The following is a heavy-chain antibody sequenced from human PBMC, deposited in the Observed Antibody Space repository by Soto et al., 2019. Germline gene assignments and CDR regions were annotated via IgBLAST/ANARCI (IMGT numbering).Heavy chain of an antibody. Sequence: QVQLVQSGAEVKKPGSSVKVSCKASGGTFSSYAISWVRQAPGQGIEWTGGIIPIFGTANYAQNFQGRVTITADESTSTADMELSSLRYEDTAVYYFASWMSTVTIYYYYYCMDGWGHGTTLTVCS. CDR3: ASWMSTVTIYYYYYCMDG. D-gene: IGHD4-17*01. CDR1: GGTFSSYA. V-gene: IGHV1-69*19. J-gene: IGHJ6*02. CDR2: IIPIFGTA.